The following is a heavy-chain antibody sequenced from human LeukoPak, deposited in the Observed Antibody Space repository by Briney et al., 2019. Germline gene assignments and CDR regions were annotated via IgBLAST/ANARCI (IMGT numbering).Heavy chain of an antibody. CDR1: GYTFTSYG. J-gene: IGHJ6*02. D-gene: IGHD3-3*01. Sequence: ASVKVSCKASGYTFTSYGISWVRQAPGQGLEWMGGISAYNGNTNYAQKLQGRVTMTTDTSTSTAYMELRSLKSDDTAVYYCARVLKAPDLIFGVARYYYYGMDVWGQGTTVTVSS. V-gene: IGHV1-18*01. CDR3: ARVLKAPDLIFGVARYYYYGMDV. CDR2: ISAYNGNT.